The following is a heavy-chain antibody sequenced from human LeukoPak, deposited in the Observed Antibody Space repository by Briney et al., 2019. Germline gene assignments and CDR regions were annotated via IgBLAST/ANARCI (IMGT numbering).Heavy chain of an antibody. Sequence: GGSLRLSCAASGFTFSNYDMHWVRQAPCKELEWVAVIWYDGINNYYADSVKGRFSISRDNSKNALYLQMNSLGAEDTAVYFCARDYSRNSFDYWGQGTLVTVSS. D-gene: IGHD6-13*01. V-gene: IGHV3-33*01. CDR3: ARDYSRNSFDY. CDR1: GFTFSNYD. J-gene: IGHJ4*02. CDR2: IWYDGINN.